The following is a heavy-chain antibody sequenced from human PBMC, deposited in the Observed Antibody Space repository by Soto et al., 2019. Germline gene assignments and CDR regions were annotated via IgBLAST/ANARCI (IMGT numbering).Heavy chain of an antibody. J-gene: IGHJ6*02. D-gene: IGHD1-26*01. Sequence: SVKVCFKASGGPFDNFIMNLVRQTPGRGLEWMGGIVPMLGTPTYAEKFKGRVTISATGSTSTMYMEVTSLRSEDTAIYYCARNGTYSSSLSQYSGMDVWGQGTPVTVSS. CDR1: GGPFDNFI. CDR2: IVPMLGTP. CDR3: ARNGTYSSSLSQYSGMDV. V-gene: IGHV1-69*13.